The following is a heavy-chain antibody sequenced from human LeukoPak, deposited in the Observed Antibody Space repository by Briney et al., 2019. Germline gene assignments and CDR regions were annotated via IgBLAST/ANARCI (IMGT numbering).Heavy chain of an antibody. CDR3: ASGMVQGIIIPSS. J-gene: IGHJ5*02. CDR1: GYTFTDYY. Sequence: GASVKVSCKASGYTFTDYYIHWVQQAPGQGLEWMGWINPKSGATKYAQKFQDRVTMTRDTSITTAYMDLSRLRSDDMAMYYCASGMVQGIIIPSSWGQGTLVTVSS. V-gene: IGHV1-2*02. D-gene: IGHD3-10*01. CDR2: INPKSGAT.